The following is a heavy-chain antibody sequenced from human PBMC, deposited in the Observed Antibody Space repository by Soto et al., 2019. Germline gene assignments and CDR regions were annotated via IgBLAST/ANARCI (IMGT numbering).Heavy chain of an antibody. Sequence: LRLSCAASGFTFGNNWMSWVRQAPGKGLEWVANIKRDGSEKYYVDSVKGRFAISRENAKNTLYLQMNSLRADDTAVYYCASLEWESSGYADYWGQGTLVTVSS. CDR3: ASLEWESSGYADY. D-gene: IGHD3-3*01. V-gene: IGHV3-7*03. J-gene: IGHJ4*02. CDR1: GFTFGNNW. CDR2: IKRDGSEK.